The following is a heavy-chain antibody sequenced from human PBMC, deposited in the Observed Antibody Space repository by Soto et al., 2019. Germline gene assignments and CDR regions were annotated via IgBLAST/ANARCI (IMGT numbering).Heavy chain of an antibody. CDR2: IDWDDDK. CDR1: GFSLSASGMC. Sequence: GSGPTLVNPTQTLTLTCTFSGFSLSASGMCVSWIRQPPGKALEWLALIDWDDDKYYSTSLKTRLTISKDTSKNQVVLTMTNMDPVDTATYYCARTSVGDSSSWYGGNWFDPWGQGTLVTVSS. J-gene: IGHJ5*02. D-gene: IGHD6-13*01. CDR3: ARTSVGDSSSWYGGNWFDP. V-gene: IGHV2-70*01.